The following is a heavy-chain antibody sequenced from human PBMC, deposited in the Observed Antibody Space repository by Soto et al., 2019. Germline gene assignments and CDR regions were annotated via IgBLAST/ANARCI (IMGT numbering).Heavy chain of an antibody. CDR3: ARRKYEAFDY. CDR2: IYSSGST. V-gene: IGHV4-4*07. D-gene: IGHD3-3*01. Sequence: PSETLSLTCTVSGGSMSSYYLSWIRQPAGKGLEWIGRIYSSGSTNYNPSLKSRVTMSVDTSKNQFSLKLSSVTAADTAVYYCARRKYEAFDYWGQGTLVTVSS. CDR1: GGSMSSYY. J-gene: IGHJ4*02.